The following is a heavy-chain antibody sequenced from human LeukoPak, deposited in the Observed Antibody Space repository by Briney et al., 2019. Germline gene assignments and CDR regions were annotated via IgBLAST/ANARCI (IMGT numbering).Heavy chain of an antibody. CDR3: ARTPYDSSGYPA. CDR2: INWNGGNT. J-gene: IGHJ5*02. CDR1: GFTFDDYG. Sequence: PGGSLRLSCAASGFTFDDYGMNRVPPAPGEGLEWVSGINWNGGNTRYADSVKGRFTISRDNAKNSLYLQMNSLRAEDTALYYCARTPYDSSGYPAWGQGTLVTVSS. D-gene: IGHD3-22*01. V-gene: IGHV3-20*04.